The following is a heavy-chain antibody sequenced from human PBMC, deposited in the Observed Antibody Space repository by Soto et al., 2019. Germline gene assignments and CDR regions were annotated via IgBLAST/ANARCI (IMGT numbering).Heavy chain of an antibody. Sequence: PSETLSLTCTVSGGSITGSYWSWIRQPPGKGLELIGYIYYTGSTNYSPSLKSRVTISIDTSKNQFSLKLNSVTAADTAVYYCARGGYNYPNWFDPWGPGTLVT. CDR1: GGSITGSY. V-gene: IGHV4-59*01. D-gene: IGHD5-18*01. CDR3: ARGGYNYPNWFDP. CDR2: IYYTGST. J-gene: IGHJ5*02.